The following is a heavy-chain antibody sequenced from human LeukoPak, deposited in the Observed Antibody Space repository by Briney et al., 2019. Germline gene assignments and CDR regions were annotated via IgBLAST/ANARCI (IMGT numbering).Heavy chain of an antibody. V-gene: IGHV4-38-2*02. CDR1: GYSISSGYY. CDR3: ARADYYYDSDTPYFNY. CDR2: IYHSGST. Sequence: SETLSLTCTVSGYSISSGYYWGWIRQPPGKGLEWIGSIYHSGSTYYNPSLKSRVTISVDTSKNQFSLQLNSVTPEDTAIYFCARADYYYDSDTPYFNYWGQGTLVTVSS. J-gene: IGHJ4*02. D-gene: IGHD3-22*01.